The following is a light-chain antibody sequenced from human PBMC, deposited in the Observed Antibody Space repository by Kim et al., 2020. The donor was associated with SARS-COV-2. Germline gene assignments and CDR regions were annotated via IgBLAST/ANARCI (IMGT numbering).Light chain of an antibody. J-gene: IGLJ3*02. V-gene: IGLV3-1*01. Sequence: SYELTQPPSVSVSPGQTASITCSGDKLGDKYACWYQQKPGQSPVLVIYQDSKRPSGIPERFSGSNSGNTAPLTISGTQAMDEADYYCQAWDSSTAEFGGG. CDR2: QDS. CDR1: KLGDKY. CDR3: QAWDSSTAE.